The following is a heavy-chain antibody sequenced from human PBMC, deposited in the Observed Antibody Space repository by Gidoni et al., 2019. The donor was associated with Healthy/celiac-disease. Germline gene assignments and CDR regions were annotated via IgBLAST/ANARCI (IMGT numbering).Heavy chain of an antibody. Sequence: EVQLVESGGGLVKPGGSLRLSCAASGFTFSSYSMHWVRQAPGKGVDWVSSISSSSSYRYYADSVKGRFTISRDNAKNSLYLQMNSLRAEDTAVYYCARDPPGGSFWSGYYPSTNYYGMDVWGQGTTVTVSS. CDR3: ARDPPGGSFWSGYYPSTNYYGMDV. CDR2: ISSSSSYR. D-gene: IGHD3-3*01. J-gene: IGHJ6*02. V-gene: IGHV3-21*01. CDR1: GFTFSSYS.